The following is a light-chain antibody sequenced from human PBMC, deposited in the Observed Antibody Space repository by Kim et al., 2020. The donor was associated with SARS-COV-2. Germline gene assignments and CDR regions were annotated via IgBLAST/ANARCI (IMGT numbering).Light chain of an antibody. J-gene: IGKJ1*01. V-gene: IGKV3-11*01. CDR3: QQRSNWPPWT. CDR2: DAS. Sequence: EIVFTQSPATLSLSPGERATLSCRASQSVSSYLACYQQKPGQAPRLLIYDASNRATGIPARFSGSGSGTDFTLTISSLEPEDFAVYYCQQRSNWPPWTFGQGTKVDIK. CDR1: QSVSSY.